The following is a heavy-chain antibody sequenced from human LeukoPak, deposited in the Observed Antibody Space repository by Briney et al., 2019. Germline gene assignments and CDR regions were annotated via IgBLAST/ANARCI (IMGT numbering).Heavy chain of an antibody. CDR3: AREVQGSSWPYFDY. V-gene: IGHV1-69*04. J-gene: IGHJ4*02. CDR2: IIPILGIA. D-gene: IGHD6-13*01. CDR1: GGTFSSYA. Sequence: ASVRVSCKASGGTFSSYAISWVRPAPGQGLEWMGRIIPILGIANYAQKFQGRVTITADKSTSTAYMELSSLRSEDTAVYYCAREVQGSSWPYFDYWGQATLVTVSS.